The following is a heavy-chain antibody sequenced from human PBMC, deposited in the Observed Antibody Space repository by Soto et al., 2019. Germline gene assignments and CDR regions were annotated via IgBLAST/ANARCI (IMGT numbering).Heavy chain of an antibody. D-gene: IGHD3-22*01. Sequence: PGESLKISCKGSGYSFTSYWSSWGRQMPGRGLEWMGRIDPSDSYTNYSPSFQGHVTISADKSISTAYLQCSSRKASDTAMYYGARVDYYDTSGFECGGFQHWGQGTLVTVSS. J-gene: IGHJ1*01. CDR1: GYSFTSYW. CDR2: IDPSDSYT. V-gene: IGHV5-10-1*01. CDR3: ARVDYYDTSGFECGGFQH.